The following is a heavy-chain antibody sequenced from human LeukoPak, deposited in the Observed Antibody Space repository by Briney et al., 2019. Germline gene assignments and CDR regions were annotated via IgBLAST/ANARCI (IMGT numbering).Heavy chain of an antibody. CDR1: GFTFSTYG. CDR2: ISYDGSNK. V-gene: IGHV3-30*03. Sequence: GRSLRLSCVASGFTFSTYGMHWVRQAPGKGLEWVAVISYDGSNKYYADSVKGRFTISIESSKNTLYMHMKTLSAEDTAVYYCARERSAAGYYYYGMDVWGQGTTVTVSS. J-gene: IGHJ6*02. CDR3: ARERSAAGYYYYGMDV. D-gene: IGHD6-13*01.